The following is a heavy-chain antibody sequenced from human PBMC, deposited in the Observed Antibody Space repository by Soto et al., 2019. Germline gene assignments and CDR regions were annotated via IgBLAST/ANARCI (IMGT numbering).Heavy chain of an antibody. V-gene: IGHV4-30-2*01. D-gene: IGHD6-13*01. CDR1: GGSISSGGYS. CDR3: ARDGSSSGCFDP. CDR2: IYHSGST. J-gene: IGHJ5*02. Sequence: SETLSLTCAVSGGSISSGGYSWSWIRQPPGKGLEWIGYIYHSGSTYYNPSLKSRVTISVDRSKNQFSLKLSSVTAADTAVYYCARDGSSSGCFDPCGQRTLVTVSS.